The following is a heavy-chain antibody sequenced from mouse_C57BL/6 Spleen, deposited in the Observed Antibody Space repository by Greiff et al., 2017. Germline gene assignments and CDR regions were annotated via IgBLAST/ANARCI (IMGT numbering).Heavy chain of an antibody. J-gene: IGHJ2*01. Sequence: QVQLQQSGAELVKPGASVKLSCKASGFTFTSYWMHWVKQRPGRGLEWIGWIDPNSGGTEYNEKFKSKATLTVDKPSNTAYMQLSSLTSEDSAVYYCARYCNCPYYDCWGQGATLTVAT. D-gene: IGHD2-1*01. CDR3: ARYCNCPYYDC. V-gene: IGHV1-72*01. CDR2: IDPNSGGT. CDR1: GFTFTSYW.